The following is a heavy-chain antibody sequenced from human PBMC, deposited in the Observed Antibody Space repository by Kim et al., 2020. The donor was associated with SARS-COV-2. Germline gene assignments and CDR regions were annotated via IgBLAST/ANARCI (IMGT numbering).Heavy chain of an antibody. CDR3: ARGLRDYYDSSGRQTSLYSSGLDI. J-gene: IGHJ6*04. CDR2: IIPLFGTI. Sequence: SVKVSCKISGGTFNNHVISWVRRAPGQGLEWLGGIIPLFGTINYSERFQGRVTITADEFPATIYMELSSLTSDDTAVYYCARGLRDYYDSSGRQTSLYSSGLDIWGKGPTVSVSA. D-gene: IGHD3-22*01. V-gene: IGHV1-69*13. CDR1: GGTFNNHV.